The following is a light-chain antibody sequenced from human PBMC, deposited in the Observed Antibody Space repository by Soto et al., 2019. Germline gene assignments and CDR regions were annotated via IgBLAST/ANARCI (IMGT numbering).Light chain of an antibody. CDR2: GNN. Sequence: QPVLTQPPSVSGAPGQRVTISCTGTSSNIGAGYDVIWYRQLPGTAPKLLILGNNSRSSGVPDRFSGSRSGSSASLAVAGLRTEDEADYHCQSYDTRLSGSVFGGGTKLTVL. J-gene: IGLJ3*02. CDR3: QSYDTRLSGSV. V-gene: IGLV1-40*01. CDR1: SSNIGAGYD.